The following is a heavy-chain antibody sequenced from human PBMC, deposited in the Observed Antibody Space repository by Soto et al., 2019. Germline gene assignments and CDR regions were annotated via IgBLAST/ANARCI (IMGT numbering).Heavy chain of an antibody. CDR1: GFTFGTFA. CDR2: ITSGADHT. D-gene: IGHD3-3*01. J-gene: IGHJ3*02. V-gene: IGHV3-23*01. CDR3: ARGPSDITIFGVVPNAHAFDI. Sequence: PGGSLRLSCAASGFTFGTFAMSWVRQTPGKGLEWISVITSGADHTSYADSVKGRFTISRDNSKSVLYLQMNSLGVEDTAVYYCARGPSDITIFGVVPNAHAFDIWGQGTMVTVSS.